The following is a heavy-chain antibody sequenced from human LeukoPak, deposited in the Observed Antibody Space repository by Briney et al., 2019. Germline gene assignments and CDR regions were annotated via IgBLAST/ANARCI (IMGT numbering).Heavy chain of an antibody. CDR1: GFTFSSYS. CDR3: ARDGWFGELLSYYFDY. Sequence: GGSLRLSCAASGFTFSSYSMNWVRKAPGKGLEWVSSISSSSSYIYYADSVKGRFTISRDNAKNSLYLQMNSLRAEDTAVYYCARDGWFGELLSYYFDYWGQGTLVTVSS. D-gene: IGHD3-10*01. J-gene: IGHJ4*02. V-gene: IGHV3-21*01. CDR2: ISSSSSYI.